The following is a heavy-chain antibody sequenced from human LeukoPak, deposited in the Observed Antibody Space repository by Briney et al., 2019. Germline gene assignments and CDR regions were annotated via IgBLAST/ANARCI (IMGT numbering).Heavy chain of an antibody. Sequence: GGSLRLSCAASQFTFSHYGMHWVRQAPGRGLQWVAVIWSDASDKYYSDSVKGRFTISRDNSKNTLYLEMNNLRAEDTAVYYRAKDAERGFDYSNSLNYWGQGTLVTVSS. J-gene: IGHJ4*02. CDR2: IWSDASDK. CDR3: AKDAERGFDYSNSLNY. CDR1: QFTFSHYG. D-gene: IGHD4-11*01. V-gene: IGHV3-33*06.